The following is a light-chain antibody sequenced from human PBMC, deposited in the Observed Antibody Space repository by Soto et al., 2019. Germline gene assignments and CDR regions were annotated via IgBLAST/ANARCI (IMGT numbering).Light chain of an antibody. CDR1: QSVRHY. CDR3: QQRNDWPPDIT. CDR2: DAS. Sequence: EVVLTQSPATLSLSPGESATLSCRASQSVRHYLAWYQQKPGQAPRLLIYDASNRAAGIPARFTGSVSGTDFTLTISSLEPEDFALDFCQQRNDWPPDITFGPGTKVDIK. J-gene: IGKJ3*01. V-gene: IGKV3-11*01.